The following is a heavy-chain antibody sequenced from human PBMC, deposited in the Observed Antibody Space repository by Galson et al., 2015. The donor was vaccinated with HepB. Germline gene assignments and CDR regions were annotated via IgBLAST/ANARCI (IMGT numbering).Heavy chain of an antibody. CDR3: ARDRGGSYYYFDY. J-gene: IGHJ4*02. V-gene: IGHV1-2*02. Sequence: SVKVSCKASGYTFTGYYMHWVRQAPGQGLEWMGWINPNSGGTNYAQKFQGRVTMTRDTSISTAYMELSRLRSDDTAVYYCARDRGGSYYYFDYWGQGTLVTVSS. D-gene: IGHD1-26*01. CDR2: INPNSGGT. CDR1: GYTFTGYY.